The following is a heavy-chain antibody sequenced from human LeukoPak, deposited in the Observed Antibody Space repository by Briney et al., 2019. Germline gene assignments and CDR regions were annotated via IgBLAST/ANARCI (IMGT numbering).Heavy chain of an antibody. V-gene: IGHV4-34*01. D-gene: IGHD6-19*01. CDR2: INHSGST. J-gene: IGHJ4*02. CDR1: GGSFSGYH. CDR3: ARRSSGWSPMAY. Sequence: PSETLSLTCAVYGGSFSGYHWSWIRQPPGKGLEWIGEINHSGSTNYNPSLKSRVTISVDTSKNQFSLKLSSVTAADTAVYYCARRSSGWSPMAYWGQGTLVTVSS.